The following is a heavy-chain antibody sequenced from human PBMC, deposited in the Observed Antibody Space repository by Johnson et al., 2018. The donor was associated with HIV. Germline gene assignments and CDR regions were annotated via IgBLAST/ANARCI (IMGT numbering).Heavy chain of an antibody. Sequence: QVQLVESGGGVVQPGGSLRLSCAASGFTFSNYGMHWVRQAPGKGLEWVAFIRYDGSSKYYSDSVKGRLTISRDNSKNTLYLQMNSLRAEDTAVYYCAAPSLGGATFDAVDIWGQGTMVTVSS. CDR1: GFTFSNYG. J-gene: IGHJ3*02. CDR2: IRYDGSSK. D-gene: IGHD1-26*01. V-gene: IGHV3-30*02. CDR3: AAPSLGGATFDAVDI.